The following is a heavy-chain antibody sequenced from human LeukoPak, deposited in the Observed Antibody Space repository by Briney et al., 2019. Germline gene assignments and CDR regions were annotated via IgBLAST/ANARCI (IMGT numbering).Heavy chain of an antibody. CDR1: GFTFSSYW. J-gene: IGHJ6*02. CDR3: ASILVGMVRSVNYYYYGMDV. D-gene: IGHD1-26*01. CDR2: IKQDGSEK. Sequence: GGSLRLSCAASGFTFSSYWMSWVRQAPGKGLEWVANIKQDGSEKYYVDSVKGRFNISRDNAKNSLYLQMNSLRAEDTAVYYCASILVGMVRSVNYYYYGMDVWGQGTTVTVSS. V-gene: IGHV3-7*01.